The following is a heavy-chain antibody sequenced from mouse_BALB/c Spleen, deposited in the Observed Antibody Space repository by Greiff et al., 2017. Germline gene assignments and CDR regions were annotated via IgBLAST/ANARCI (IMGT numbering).Heavy chain of an antibody. J-gene: IGHJ3*01. CDR3: ARAYYGSSYGLFAY. D-gene: IGHD1-1*01. CDR2: ISSGSSTI. CDR1: GFTFSSFG. Sequence: VQLKESGGGLVQPGGSRKLSCAASGFTFSSFGMHWVRQAPEKGLEWVAYISSGSSTIYYADTVKGRFTISRDNPKNTLFLQMTSLRSEDTAMYYCARAYYGSSYGLFAYWGQGTLVTVSA. V-gene: IGHV5-17*02.